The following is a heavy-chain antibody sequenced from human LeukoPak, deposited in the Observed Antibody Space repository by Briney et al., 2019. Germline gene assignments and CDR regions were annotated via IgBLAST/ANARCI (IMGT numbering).Heavy chain of an antibody. Sequence: PGGSLRLSCAASGLTFRSYGMHWVRQAPGKGLEWVASIWYDGSNEKYADSVKGRFTISRDNSKNTLYLQMKSLRAEDTAVYYCAKDALYSGSFFGFDIWGQGTMVTVSS. CDR3: AKDALYSGSFFGFDI. D-gene: IGHD1-26*01. V-gene: IGHV3-30*02. CDR1: GLTFRSYG. J-gene: IGHJ3*02. CDR2: IWYDGSNE.